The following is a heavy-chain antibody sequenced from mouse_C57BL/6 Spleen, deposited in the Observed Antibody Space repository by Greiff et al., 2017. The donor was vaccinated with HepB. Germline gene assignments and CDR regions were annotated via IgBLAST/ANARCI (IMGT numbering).Heavy chain of an antibody. CDR3: ARPLAGTPWFAY. CDR2: INPSTGGT. D-gene: IGHD4-1*01. Sequence: EVQLQQSGPELVKPGASVKISCKASGYSFTGYYMNWVKQSPEKSLEWIGEINPSTGGTTYNQKFKAKSTLTVDKSSSTAYMQLKSLTSEDSAVYYCARPLAGTPWFAYWGQGTLVTVSA. CDR1: GYSFTGYY. V-gene: IGHV1-42*01. J-gene: IGHJ3*01.